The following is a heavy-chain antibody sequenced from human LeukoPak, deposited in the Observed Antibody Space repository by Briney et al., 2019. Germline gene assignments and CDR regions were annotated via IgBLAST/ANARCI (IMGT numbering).Heavy chain of an antibody. CDR1: GDSISTSNSY. CDR3: ARESTVTNHYGY. D-gene: IGHD4-11*01. V-gene: IGHV4-39*07. CDR2: IYHSGST. Sequence: KPSETLSLTCTVSGDSISTSNSYWGWIRQPPGKGLEWIGSIYHSGSTYYNPSLKSRVTISVDTSKNQFSLKLSSVTAADTAVYYCARESTVTNHYGYWGQGTLVTVS. J-gene: IGHJ4*02.